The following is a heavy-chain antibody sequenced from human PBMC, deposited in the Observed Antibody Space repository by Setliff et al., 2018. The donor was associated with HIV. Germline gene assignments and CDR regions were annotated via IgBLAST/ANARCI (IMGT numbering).Heavy chain of an antibody. CDR2: IFTTAIT. J-gene: IGHJ6*02. V-gene: IGHV4-61*02. D-gene: IGHD6-13*01. CDR3: ARDPAGAAAYYYYGLDV. CDR1: GASITSGSYY. Sequence: SETLSLTCKVSGASITSGSYYWTWIRQPAGKGLEWIGRIFTTAITNYNPSLKSRVTISLDTAENRFSLKLSSVTAADTGVYYCARDPAGAAAYYYYGLDVWGPGTTVTVSS.